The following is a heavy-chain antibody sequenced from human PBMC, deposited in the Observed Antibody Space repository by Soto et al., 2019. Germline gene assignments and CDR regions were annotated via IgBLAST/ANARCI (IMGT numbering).Heavy chain of an antibody. CDR1: GYSFHSQW. V-gene: IGHV5-51*01. Sequence: GAALKITCKGSGYSFHSQWIGWVRQMPGKGLEWMGNIYPADSDTRYSQSFQGQVAISADKSINTAYLQWSRLKASDTAMYYCARHSGVAEDGTDWGQGTLVTVSS. D-gene: IGHD6-13*01. CDR3: ARHSGVAEDGTD. J-gene: IGHJ1*01. CDR2: IYPADSDT.